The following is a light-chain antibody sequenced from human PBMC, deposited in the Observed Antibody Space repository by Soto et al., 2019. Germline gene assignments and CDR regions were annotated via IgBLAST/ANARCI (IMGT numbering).Light chain of an antibody. V-gene: IGLV1-44*01. CDR3: AAWDGSLNGWV. CDR2: RNN. J-gene: IGLJ3*02. CDR1: SSNIGSNT. Sequence: QSVLTQPPSASGTPGPGVTISCSGSSSNIGSNTVNWYQQLPGTAPKLLFYRNNQRPSGVPDRLSGSKSGTSASLAISGLQSEDEADYYCAAWDGSLNGWVFGGGTKVTVL.